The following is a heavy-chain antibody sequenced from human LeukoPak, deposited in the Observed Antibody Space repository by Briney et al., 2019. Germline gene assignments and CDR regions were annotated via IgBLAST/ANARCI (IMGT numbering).Heavy chain of an antibody. CDR1: GFTFSNYD. CDR3: AKGGSSALYYLDY. V-gene: IGHV3-30*02. Sequence: GGSLRLSCAASGFTFSNYDMHWVRQAPGKGLEWVAFIRYDGSNKYYADSVKGRFPISRDNSKNTLYLQMNSLRAEDTAVYYCAKGGSSALYYLDYWGQGTLVTVPS. J-gene: IGHJ4*02. D-gene: IGHD3-16*01. CDR2: IRYDGSNK.